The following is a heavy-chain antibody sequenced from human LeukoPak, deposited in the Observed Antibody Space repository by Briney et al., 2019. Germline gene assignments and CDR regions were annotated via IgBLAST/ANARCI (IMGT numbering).Heavy chain of an antibody. V-gene: IGHV4-34*01. CDR2: INHSGST. D-gene: IGHD6-13*01. Sequence: SETLSLTCAVYGGSFSGYYWSWIRQPPGKGLEWIGEINHSGSTNYNPSLKSRVTISVDTSKNQFSLKLSSVTAADTAVYYCARAYSSSWYVAYYYYMDVWGEGTTVTVSS. J-gene: IGHJ6*03. CDR1: GGSFSGYY. CDR3: ARAYSSSWYVAYYYYMDV.